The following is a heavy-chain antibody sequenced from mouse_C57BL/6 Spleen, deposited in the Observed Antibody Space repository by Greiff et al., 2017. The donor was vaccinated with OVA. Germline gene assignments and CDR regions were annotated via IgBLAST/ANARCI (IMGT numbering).Heavy chain of an antibody. D-gene: IGHD1-1*01. CDR3: ARVCYYGSSYVVDWYFDV. Sequence: QVQLQQPGAELVKPGASVKMSCKASGYTFTSYWITWVKQRPGQGLEWIGDIYPGSGSTNYNEKFKSKATLTVDTSSSTAYMQLSSLTSEDSAVYYCARVCYYGSSYVVDWYFDVWGTGTTVTVSS. V-gene: IGHV1-55*01. CDR1: GYTFTSYW. J-gene: IGHJ1*03. CDR2: IYPGSGST.